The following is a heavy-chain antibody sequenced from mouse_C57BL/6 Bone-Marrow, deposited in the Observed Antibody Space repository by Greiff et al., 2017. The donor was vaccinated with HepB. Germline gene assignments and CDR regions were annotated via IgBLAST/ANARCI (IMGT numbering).Heavy chain of an antibody. J-gene: IGHJ4*01. Sequence: VKLQESGAELVRPGASVTLSCKASGYTFTDYEMHWVKQTPVHGLEWIGAIDPETGGTAYNQKFKGKAILTADKSSSTAYMELRSLTSEDSAVYYCTRRSNGYYYAMDYWGQGTSVTVSS. CDR1: GYTFTDYE. CDR2: IDPETGGT. V-gene: IGHV1-15*01. D-gene: IGHD2-5*01. CDR3: TRRSNGYYYAMDY.